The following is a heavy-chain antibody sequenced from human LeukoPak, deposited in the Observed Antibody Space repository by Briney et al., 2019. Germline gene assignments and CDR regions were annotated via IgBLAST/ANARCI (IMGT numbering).Heavy chain of an antibody. CDR3: ARVRTENYYGMDV. V-gene: IGHV3-7*04. CDR1: GFTFRSYW. J-gene: IGHJ6*02. D-gene: IGHD3/OR15-3a*01. Sequence: PGGSLRLSCAASGFTFRSYWMSWVRQAPGKGLEWVTNIKQDASEIYYVDSVNGRFTISRYNAKNSLYLQMNSLRVEDTAVYYCARVRTENYYGMDVWGQGTTVTVSS. CDR2: IKQDASEI.